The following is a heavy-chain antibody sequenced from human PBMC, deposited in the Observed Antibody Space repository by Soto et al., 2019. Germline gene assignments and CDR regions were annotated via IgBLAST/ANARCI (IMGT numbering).Heavy chain of an antibody. CDR3: ARDRRYYYDSSGYYFDY. CDR1: GFTVSSNY. J-gene: IGHJ4*02. D-gene: IGHD3-22*01. V-gene: IGHV3-66*01. CDR2: IYSGGST. Sequence: PGGSLRLSCAASGFTVSSNYMSWVRQAPGKGLEWVSVIYSGGSTYYADSVKGRFTISRDNSKNTLYLQMNSLRAEDTAVYYCARDRRYYYDSSGYYFDYWGQGTLVTVSS.